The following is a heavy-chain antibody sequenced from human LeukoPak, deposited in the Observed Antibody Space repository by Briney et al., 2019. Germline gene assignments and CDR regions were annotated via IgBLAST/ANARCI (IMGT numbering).Heavy chain of an antibody. V-gene: IGHV3-23*01. CDR2: ITTSDGNT. D-gene: IGHD7-27*01. CDR3: AKDGGLWVSAHWGDS. Sequence: PSGTLSLTCAVSGGSITDINWWSWVRQAPGKGLEWVSTITTSDGNTYYADSVKGRFTVSRDNSKNTLFLQMNSLRAEDTAVYYCAKDGGLWVSAHWGDSWGRGTLVTVSS. J-gene: IGHJ4*02. CDR1: GGSITDI.